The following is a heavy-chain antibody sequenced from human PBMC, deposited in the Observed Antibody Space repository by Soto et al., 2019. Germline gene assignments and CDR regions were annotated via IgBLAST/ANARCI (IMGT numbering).Heavy chain of an antibody. V-gene: IGHV3-30*04. CDR1: GVSFSHYA. CDR3: VSPHSESSNAFDL. D-gene: IGHD3-10*01. CDR2: ISYDGENQ. J-gene: IGHJ5*02. Sequence: QPXGSRRLSCAASGVSFSHYAMHWVRQPPGKGLDWVALISYDGENQYFTDSVRGRFTISRGNSKTAVYLEMNNLRLDDTATYYCVSPHSESSNAFDLWGQGTLVTVSS.